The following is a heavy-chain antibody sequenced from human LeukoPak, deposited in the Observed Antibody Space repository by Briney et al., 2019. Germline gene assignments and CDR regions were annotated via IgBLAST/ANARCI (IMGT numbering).Heavy chain of an antibody. V-gene: IGHV3-33*01. J-gene: IGHJ4*02. CDR2: IWYDGYNE. CDR1: GFTFADYG. CDR3: ARPSYYGSESQLYYFGY. Sequence: PGRSLRLSCTGSGFTFADYGMSWFRQAPGKGLEWVAVIWYDGYNEFYADYVKGRFTISRDNSKNTLYLQMDSLRAEDTAVYYCARPSYYGSESQLYYFGYWGQGTLVTVSS. D-gene: IGHD3-10*01.